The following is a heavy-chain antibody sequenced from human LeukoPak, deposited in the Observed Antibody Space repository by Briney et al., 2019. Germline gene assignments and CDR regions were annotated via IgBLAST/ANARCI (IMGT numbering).Heavy chain of an antibody. CDR3: ARESLPTTVVTPAFFDY. D-gene: IGHD4-23*01. V-gene: IGHV1-18*04. CDR1: GYTFTGYY. CDR2: ISAYNGNT. Sequence: ASVKVSCKASGYTFTGYYMHWVRQAPGQGLEWMGWISAYNGNTNYAQKLQGRVTMTTDTSTSTAYMELRSLRSDGTAVYYCARESLPTTVVTPAFFDYWGQGTLVTVSS. J-gene: IGHJ4*02.